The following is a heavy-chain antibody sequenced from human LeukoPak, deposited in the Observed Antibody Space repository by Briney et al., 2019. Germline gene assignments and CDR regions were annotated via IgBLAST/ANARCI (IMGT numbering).Heavy chain of an antibody. J-gene: IGHJ5*02. CDR3: ARDLDGDSNS. V-gene: IGHV1-18*04. CDR2: ISTYNGNT. CDR1: GYTFTSYA. D-gene: IGHD4-17*01. Sequence: ASVKVCCKTSGYTFTSYAISWVRQAPGQGLEWMGWISTYNGNTNYAQKLQGRVTMTTDTSTSTAYLELRSLRSDDTAVYYCARDLDGDSNSWGQGTLVTVSS.